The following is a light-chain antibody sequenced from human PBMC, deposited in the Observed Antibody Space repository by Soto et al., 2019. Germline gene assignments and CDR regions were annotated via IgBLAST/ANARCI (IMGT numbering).Light chain of an antibody. CDR1: QSVTSK. CDR3: QQYNNWPQT. V-gene: IGKV3-15*01. CDR2: GAS. J-gene: IGKJ1*01. Sequence: EIVMTQSPATLSVSLGEGATLSCRASQSVTSKLAWYQQRPGQAPRLLIYGASTRATGIPGRISGSGSGTEFTLTINSLQSEDFGIYYCQQYNNWPQTFGQGTKVEIK.